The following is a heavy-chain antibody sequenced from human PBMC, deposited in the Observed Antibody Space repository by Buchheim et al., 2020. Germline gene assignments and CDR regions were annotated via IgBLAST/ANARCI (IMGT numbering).Heavy chain of an antibody. D-gene: IGHD3-10*01. CDR2: IYYSGST. CDR1: GDSISSYY. CDR3: ARRRGFGDSIWFDP. Sequence: QVQLQESGPGLVKPSETLSLTCTVSGDSISSYYWSWIRQPPGKGLEWIGYIYYSGSTNYNPSLKSRVTMSVDTSKNHFSLKLSSVTAADTAVYYCARRRGFGDSIWFDPWGQGTL. V-gene: IGHV4-59*08. J-gene: IGHJ5*02.